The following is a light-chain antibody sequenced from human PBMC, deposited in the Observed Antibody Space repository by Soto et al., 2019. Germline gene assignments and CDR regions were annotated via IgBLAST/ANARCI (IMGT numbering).Light chain of an antibody. Sequence: EIVLTQSPGTLSLSPGERDTVSRRSSHSVSSNYLAWYQQKPGQAPRLLIYDVSSRATGIPDRFSGSGSGTHFTLTISKLQPVDFAVYYCQQYGISPTFGQGTKVEIK. CDR1: HSVSSNY. V-gene: IGKV3-20*01. CDR2: DVS. J-gene: IGKJ1*01. CDR3: QQYGISPT.